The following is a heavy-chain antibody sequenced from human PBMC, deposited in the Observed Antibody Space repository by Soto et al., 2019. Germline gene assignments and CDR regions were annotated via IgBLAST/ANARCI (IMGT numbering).Heavy chain of an antibody. CDR1: GGSISSYY. Sequence: SETLCLTCTVAGGSISSYYWSWIRQPPGKGLEWIGYIYYSGSTNYNPSLKSRVTISVDTSKNQFSLKLSSVTAADTAVYYCARVRYFDWLSFDYWGQGTLVTVSS. CDR2: IYYSGST. V-gene: IGHV4-59*01. CDR3: ARVRYFDWLSFDY. D-gene: IGHD3-9*01. J-gene: IGHJ4*02.